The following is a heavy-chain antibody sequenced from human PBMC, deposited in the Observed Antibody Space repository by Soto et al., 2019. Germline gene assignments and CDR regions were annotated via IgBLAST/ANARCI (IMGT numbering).Heavy chain of an antibody. D-gene: IGHD6-13*01. CDR2: ISSNSAYI. Sequence: PGGSLRLSCAASGFTFRSFTMNWVRQAPWKGLEWVSTISSNSAYIYYTDALRGRFAISRDNAKNSLHLQMNSLRAEDTAVYYCTRDASRDSSARGWFDPWGPGTLVTVSS. CDR1: GFTFRSFT. J-gene: IGHJ5*02. V-gene: IGHV3-21*01. CDR3: TRDASRDSSARGWFDP.